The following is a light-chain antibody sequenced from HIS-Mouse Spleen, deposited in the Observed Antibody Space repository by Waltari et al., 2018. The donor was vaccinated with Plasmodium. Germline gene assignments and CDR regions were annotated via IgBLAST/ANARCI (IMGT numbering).Light chain of an antibody. CDR1: ALPKKY. J-gene: IGLJ3*02. V-gene: IGLV3-10*01. Sequence: SYELTQPPPVSVSPGQTARITCAGDALPKKYAYWYQQKSGQAPVLVIYEDSKLPSGIPERFSGSSSGTMATLTISGAQVEDEADYYCYSTDSSGNHRVFGGGTKLTVL. CDR3: YSTDSSGNHRV. CDR2: EDS.